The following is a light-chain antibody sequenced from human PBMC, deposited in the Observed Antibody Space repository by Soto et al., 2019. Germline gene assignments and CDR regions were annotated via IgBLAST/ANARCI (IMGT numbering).Light chain of an antibody. CDR3: SSYTSSSTSPYV. CDR1: SSDVGGYDY. V-gene: IGLV2-14*03. CDR2: DVT. Sequence: QSALTQPASVSGSPGQSITISCTGTSSDVGGYDYVSWYQQHPGKAPKLMIYDVTNRPSGVSIRFSGSKSGNTASLTISGLQAEDEADYYCSSYTSSSTSPYVFGTGTKLTVL. J-gene: IGLJ1*01.